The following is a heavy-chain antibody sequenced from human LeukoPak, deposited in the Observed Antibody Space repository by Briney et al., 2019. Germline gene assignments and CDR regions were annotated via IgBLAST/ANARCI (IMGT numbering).Heavy chain of an antibody. J-gene: IGHJ4*02. V-gene: IGHV3-30*18. Sequence: GRSLRLSCAASGFTFSNYGMHWVRQAPGKGLEWVAVISYDGDNKYYADSVKGRFTISRDNSKNTLFLQMNSLRAEDTAVYYCAKDQWSDSSALDYWGQGTLVTVSS. D-gene: IGHD3-22*01. CDR3: AKDQWSDSSALDY. CDR1: GFTFSNYG. CDR2: ISYDGDNK.